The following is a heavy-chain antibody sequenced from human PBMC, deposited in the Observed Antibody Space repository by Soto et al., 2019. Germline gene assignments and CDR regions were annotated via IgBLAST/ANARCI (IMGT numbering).Heavy chain of an antibody. J-gene: IGHJ4*02. CDR1: GGSVRSGSYY. D-gene: IGHD7-27*01. V-gene: IGHV4-61*01. Sequence: SETLSLTCTVSGGSVRSGSYYWSWIRQPPGKGLEWIGYIYYSGSTNYNPSLKSRVTISVDTSKNQLSLKLSSVTAADTAVYYCARDSAGSGDYFDYWGQGTLVTVSS. CDR3: ARDSAGSGDYFDY. CDR2: IYYSGST.